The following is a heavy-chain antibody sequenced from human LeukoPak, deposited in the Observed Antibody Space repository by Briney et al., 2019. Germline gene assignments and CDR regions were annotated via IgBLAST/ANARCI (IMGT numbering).Heavy chain of an antibody. Sequence: PGGSLRLSCAASGFTFSDYYMSWIRQAPGKGLEWVSYISSSGSTIYYADSVKGRFTISRDNAKNSLYLQMNSLRAEDTAVYYCARDGASIDDQYYGLDVWGQGTTVTVSS. CDR1: GFTFSDYY. J-gene: IGHJ6*02. CDR3: ARDGASIDDQYYGLDV. D-gene: IGHD1-1*01. CDR2: ISSSGSTI. V-gene: IGHV3-11*01.